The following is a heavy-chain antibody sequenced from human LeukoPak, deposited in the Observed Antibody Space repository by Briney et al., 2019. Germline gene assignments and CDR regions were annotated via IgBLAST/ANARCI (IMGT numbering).Heavy chain of an antibody. CDR3: AKDIRALDGEYFQH. J-gene: IGHJ1*01. D-gene: IGHD1-1*01. Sequence: GGSLRLSCAASGFTFSSYEMNWVRQAPGKGLEWVSYISSSGSTIYYADSVKGRFTISRDNSKNSLYLQMNSLRAEDTALYYCAKDIRALDGEYFQHWGQGTLVTVSS. CDR2: ISSSGSTI. CDR1: GFTFSSYE. V-gene: IGHV3-48*03.